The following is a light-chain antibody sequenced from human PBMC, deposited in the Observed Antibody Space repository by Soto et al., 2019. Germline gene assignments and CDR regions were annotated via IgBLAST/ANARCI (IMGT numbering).Light chain of an antibody. CDR2: DAS. CDR1: QTVSSY. CDR3: HQRSNWPKT. J-gene: IGKJ1*01. V-gene: IGKV3-11*01. Sequence: EIVLTQSPATLSLSPGETATLSCRASQTVSSYLAWFQQKPGQPPRLLIYDASIKAPGIPARFSGSGSGTDFTLTISRLEPEDSAVYYCHQRSNWPKTFGQGTKVEIE.